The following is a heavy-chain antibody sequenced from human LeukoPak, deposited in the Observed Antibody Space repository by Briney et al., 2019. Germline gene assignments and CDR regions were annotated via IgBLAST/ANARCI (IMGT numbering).Heavy chain of an antibody. CDR3: ARQEKSLPLELTDYSGVYWFDP. J-gene: IGHJ5*02. V-gene: IGHV1-69*04. Sequence: SVKVSCKASGGTFSSYAISWVRQAPGQGLERMGRIIPILGIANYAQKFQGRVTITADKSTSTAYMELSSLRSEDTAVYYCARQEKSLPLELTDYSGVYWFDPWGQGTLVTVSS. D-gene: IGHD1-7*01. CDR1: GGTFSSYA. CDR2: IIPILGIA.